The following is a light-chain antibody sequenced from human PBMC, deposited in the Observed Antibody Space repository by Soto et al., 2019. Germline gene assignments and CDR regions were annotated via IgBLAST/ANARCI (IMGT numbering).Light chain of an antibody. Sequence: DVHMTQSPSTLSASVGYIFTITCRASQSINNLLAWYQKKKGKAPKFLIYDVSTLESGVPSRLRGSGYGTELTITISSMKTEDFETYYCQQYDSYPLTFGGGTKVDIK. J-gene: IGKJ4*01. V-gene: IGKV1-5*01. CDR2: DVS. CDR1: QSINNL. CDR3: QQYDSYPLT.